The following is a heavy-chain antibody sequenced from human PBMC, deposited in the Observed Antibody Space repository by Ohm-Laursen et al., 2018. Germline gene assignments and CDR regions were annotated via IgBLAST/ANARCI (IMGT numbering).Heavy chain of an antibody. CDR1: GLSFSTFW. D-gene: IGHD2-8*02. V-gene: IGHV3-7*01. Sequence: SLRLSCSASGLSFSTFWMNWVRQAPGKGLEWVASIKRDGSEGYYVDSVKGRFTISRDNAKNSLYLQMNSLRAEDTAVYYCARHGRWCFDSWGQGTLVTVSS. CDR3: ARHGRWCFDS. J-gene: IGHJ4*02. CDR2: IKRDGSEG.